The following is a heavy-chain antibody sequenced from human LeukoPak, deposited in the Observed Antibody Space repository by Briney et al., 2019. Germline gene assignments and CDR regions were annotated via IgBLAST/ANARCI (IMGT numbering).Heavy chain of an antibody. CDR2: ISSSSSYI. J-gene: IGHJ4*02. D-gene: IGHD5-18*01. Sequence: GGSLRLSGAASGFTFSSYSMNWVRQAPGKGLEWVSSISSSSSYIYYADSVKGRFTISRDNSKNTLYLQMNSLRAEDTAVYYCASRGYSYGFGYWGQGTLVTVSS. CDR3: ASRGYSYGFGY. V-gene: IGHV3-21*01. CDR1: GFTFSSYS.